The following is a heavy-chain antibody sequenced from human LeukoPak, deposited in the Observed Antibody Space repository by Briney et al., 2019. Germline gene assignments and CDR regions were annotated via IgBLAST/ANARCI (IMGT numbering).Heavy chain of an antibody. D-gene: IGHD6-13*01. V-gene: IGHV4-39*07. CDR1: GGSISSGSYY. Sequence: PSQTLSLTCTVSGGSISSGSYYWSWIRQPPGEGLEWIGSIYHSGSTYYNPSLKSRVTISVDTSKNQFSLKLSSVTAADTAVYYCARDIAAAGSDWGQGTLVTVSS. J-gene: IGHJ4*02. CDR2: IYHSGST. CDR3: ARDIAAAGSD.